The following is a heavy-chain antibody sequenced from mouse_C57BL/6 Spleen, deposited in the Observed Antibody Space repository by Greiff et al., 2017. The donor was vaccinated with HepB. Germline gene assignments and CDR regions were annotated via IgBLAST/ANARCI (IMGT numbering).Heavy chain of an antibody. CDR3: ASYDYDGYFDV. Sequence: VQLQQSGAELVRPGSSVKLSCKASGYTFTSYWMDWVKQRPGQGLEWIGNIYPSDSETHYNQKFKDKATLTVDKSSSTAYMQLSRLTSEDSAVYYCASYDYDGYFDVWGTGTTVTVSS. V-gene: IGHV1-61*01. J-gene: IGHJ1*03. CDR1: GYTFTSYW. CDR2: IYPSDSET. D-gene: IGHD2-4*01.